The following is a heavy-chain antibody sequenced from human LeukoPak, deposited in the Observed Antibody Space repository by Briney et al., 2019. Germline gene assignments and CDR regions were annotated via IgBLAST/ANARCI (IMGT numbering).Heavy chain of an antibody. CDR2: MNPNSGNT. V-gene: IGHV1-8*01. CDR1: GYTFTSYE. J-gene: IGHJ4*02. CDR3: TREWRPMVRGVIQTSFDY. Sequence: ASVKVSCKASGYTFTSYEINWVRQATGQGLEWMGWMNPNSGNTGYAQKFQGRVTMTRNTSKTTAYMELCSLRSEDTAVYYCTREWRPMVRGVIQTSFDYWGQGTLVNVSS. D-gene: IGHD3-10*01.